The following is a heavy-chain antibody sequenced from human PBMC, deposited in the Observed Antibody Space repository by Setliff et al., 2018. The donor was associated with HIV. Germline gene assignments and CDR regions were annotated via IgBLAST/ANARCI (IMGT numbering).Heavy chain of an antibody. D-gene: IGHD6-13*01. CDR1: GGSFSGYY. CDR3: RFTGREGAEAGEDLPYVEDVVEDV. V-gene: IGHV4-34*01. J-gene: IGHJ6*02. Sequence: SETLSLTCAVYGGSFSGYYWSWNRQPPGKGLEWIGEINHSGRTNYNPSLKSRVTISVDTSKNQFSLKLSSVTAADTAVYYCRFTGREGAEAGEDLPYVEDVVEDVWGQGTTVTVSS. CDR2: INHSGRT.